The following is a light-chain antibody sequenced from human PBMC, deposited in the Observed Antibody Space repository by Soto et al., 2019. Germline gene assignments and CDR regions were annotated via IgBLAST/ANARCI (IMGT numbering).Light chain of an antibody. J-gene: IGKJ1*01. Sequence: EIVLTQSPGTLSLSPGERATLSCRASQSVSNNYLAWYQQKPGQAPRLLIYGASNRATGIPDRFSGSGSGTDFTLTISRLEPEDFAMYYCQQYGSSPRTFGQGTKVEIQ. CDR2: GAS. CDR1: QSVSNNY. V-gene: IGKV3-20*01. CDR3: QQYGSSPRT.